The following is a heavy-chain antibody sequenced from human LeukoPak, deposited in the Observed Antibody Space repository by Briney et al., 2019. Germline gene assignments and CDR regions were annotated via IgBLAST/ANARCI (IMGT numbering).Heavy chain of an antibody. V-gene: IGHV4-39*01. Sequence: SETLSLTCTVSGGSISSSSYYWGWIRQPPGKGLEWIGSIYYSGSTYYNPSLMSRVTISVDTSKNQFSLKLSSVTAAGTAVYYCARAPYSSSWYPSVTYYYYYGMDVWGQGTTVTVSS. D-gene: IGHD6-13*01. CDR1: GGSISSSSYY. J-gene: IGHJ6*02. CDR2: IYYSGST. CDR3: ARAPYSSSWYPSVTYYYYYGMDV.